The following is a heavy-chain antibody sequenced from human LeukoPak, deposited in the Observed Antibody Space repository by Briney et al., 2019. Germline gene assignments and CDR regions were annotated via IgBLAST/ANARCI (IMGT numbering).Heavy chain of an antibody. V-gene: IGHV1-2*02. J-gene: IGHJ5*02. CDR1: GYTFTGCY. Sequence: ASVKVSCKASGYTFTGCYMHWVRQAPGQGLEWMGWINPNSGGTNYAQKLQGRVTMTTDTSTSTAYMELRSLRSDDTAVYYCARDPTSLLYYDSSGYYYSSFGWFDPWGQGTLVTVSS. CDR3: ARDPTSLLYYDSSGYYYSSFGWFDP. CDR2: INPNSGGT. D-gene: IGHD3-22*01.